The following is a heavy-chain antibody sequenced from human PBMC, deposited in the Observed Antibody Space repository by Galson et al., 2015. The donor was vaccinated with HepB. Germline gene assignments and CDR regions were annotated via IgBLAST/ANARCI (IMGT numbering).Heavy chain of an antibody. CDR2: IWSDGGNK. D-gene: IGHD3-22*01. V-gene: IGHV3-33*01. CDR1: GFTFSSFG. J-gene: IGHJ4*02. Sequence: SLRLSCAASGFTFSSFGMHWVRQAPGKGLEWVAVIWSDGGNKYYADSVKGRFTISRDNSKNTLYLQMNSLRAEDTAVYYCARDIRHYSDKSGYYYWGRGNLVTVSS. CDR3: ARDIRHYSDKSGYYY.